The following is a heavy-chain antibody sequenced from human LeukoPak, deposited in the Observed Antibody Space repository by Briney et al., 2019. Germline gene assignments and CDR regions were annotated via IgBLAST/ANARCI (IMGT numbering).Heavy chain of an antibody. J-gene: IGHJ4*02. CDR1: GFSFSSFP. V-gene: IGHV3-23*01. CDR3: AKDRGY. CDR2: IGGSGDNT. Sequence: PGGSLRLSCAASGFSFSSFPMIWVRQAPGKGLEWVSAIGGSGDNTYYADSVKGRFAISRDNSKNTLYLQMNSVRAEDTAAYYCAKDRGYWGQGTLVAVPS.